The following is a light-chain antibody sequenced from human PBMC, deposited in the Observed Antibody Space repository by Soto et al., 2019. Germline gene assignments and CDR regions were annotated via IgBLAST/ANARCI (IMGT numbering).Light chain of an antibody. V-gene: IGLV2-14*01. CDR3: SSSTSSSVA. CDR1: SSDVGGYNY. CDR2: DVS. Sequence: QSVLTQPASVSGSPGQSITISSTGTSSDVGGYNYVSWYQQHPGKAPKLMIYDVSNRPSGVSNRFSGSKSGNTASLTISGLQAEDEADYYCSSSTSSSVAFGTGTKVTVL. J-gene: IGLJ1*01.